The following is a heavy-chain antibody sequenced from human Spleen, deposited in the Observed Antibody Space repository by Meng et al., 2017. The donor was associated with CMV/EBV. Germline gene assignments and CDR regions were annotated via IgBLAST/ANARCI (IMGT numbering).Heavy chain of an antibody. CDR2: IYYSGGT. V-gene: IGHV4-61*01. Sequence: CSVSGGSVNSPSYYWSWIRQPPGKGLEWIGYIYYSGGTRYNPSLNSRLTISMDKSENQFSLNLYSLTAADTALYYCAREWAGSSFDYWGQGALVTVSS. J-gene: IGHJ4*02. D-gene: IGHD6-19*01. CDR1: GGSVNSPSYY. CDR3: AREWAGSSFDY.